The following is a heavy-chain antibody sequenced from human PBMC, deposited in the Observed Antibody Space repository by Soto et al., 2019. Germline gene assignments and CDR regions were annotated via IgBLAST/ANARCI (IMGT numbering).Heavy chain of an antibody. CDR1: GFTFSSYG. CDR2: IWYDGSNK. V-gene: IGHV3-33*01. Sequence: GGSLRLSCAASGFTFSSYGMHWVRQAPGKGLEWVAVIWYDGSNKYYADSVKGRFTISRDNSKNTLYLQMNSLRAEDTAVYYCARDVDCSSTSCYKGYYYYYGMDVWGQGTTVTASS. CDR3: ARDVDCSSTSCYKGYYYYYGMDV. D-gene: IGHD2-2*02. J-gene: IGHJ6*02.